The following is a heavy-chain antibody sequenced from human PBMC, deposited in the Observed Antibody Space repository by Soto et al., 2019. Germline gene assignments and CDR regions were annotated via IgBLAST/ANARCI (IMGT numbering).Heavy chain of an antibody. CDR3: ARGGRLRHFDY. Sequence: QVQVVESGGGVVQPGRALRLSCAASGFTFSSYVMHWVRQAPGKGLEWVAIISYDGSDKYYADSVKGRFTISRDNSKNTLYLQMNSLRTEDTAVYYCARGGRLRHFDYWGQGTLVTVSS. CDR2: ISYDGSDK. J-gene: IGHJ4*02. CDR1: GFTFSSYV. D-gene: IGHD5-12*01. V-gene: IGHV3-30*04.